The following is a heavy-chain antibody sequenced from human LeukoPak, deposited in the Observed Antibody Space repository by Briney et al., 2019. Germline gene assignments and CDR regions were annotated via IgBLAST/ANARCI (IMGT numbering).Heavy chain of an antibody. CDR3: ARDGAAAPSYYYYYMDV. Sequence: GASVKVSCKASGYTFTSYYMHWVRQAPGQGLEWMGIINPSGGSTSYAQKFQGRVTMTSDMSTSTVYMELSSLRSEDTAVYYCARDGAAAPSYYYYYMDVWGKGTTVTVSS. V-gene: IGHV1-46*01. CDR2: INPSGGST. D-gene: IGHD6-13*01. CDR1: GYTFTSYY. J-gene: IGHJ6*03.